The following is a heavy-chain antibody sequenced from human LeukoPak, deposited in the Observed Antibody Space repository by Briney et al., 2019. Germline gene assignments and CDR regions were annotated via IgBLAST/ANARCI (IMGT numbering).Heavy chain of an antibody. CDR1: GYTFTDYY. Sequence: ASVKVSCKASGYTFTDYYIQWLRKAPGQGLEWMGWINPNSGGTNSAQKFQGRVTMTRGTSVSTAYMELSRLRSDDTAVYYCARDHCTSSGCYEYYYYGVDVWGQGTTVTVSS. CDR2: INPNSGGT. CDR3: ARDHCTSSGCYEYYYYGVDV. D-gene: IGHD2-2*01. V-gene: IGHV1-2*02. J-gene: IGHJ6*02.